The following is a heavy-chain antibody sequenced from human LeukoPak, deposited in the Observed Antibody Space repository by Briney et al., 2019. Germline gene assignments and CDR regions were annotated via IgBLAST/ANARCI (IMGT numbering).Heavy chain of an antibody. CDR2: IRSSSSYI. V-gene: IGHV3-21*01. CDR1: GFTFSSYS. CDR3: ARVLSYYDSSGYYRGNNAFDI. D-gene: IGHD3-22*01. J-gene: IGHJ3*02. Sequence: GGSLRLSCAASGFTFSSYSVNWVRQAPGKGLEWVSSIRSSSSYIYYADSVKGRFTISRDNAKNSLYLQMNSLRAEDTAVYYCARVLSYYDSSGYYRGNNAFDIWGQGTMVTVSS.